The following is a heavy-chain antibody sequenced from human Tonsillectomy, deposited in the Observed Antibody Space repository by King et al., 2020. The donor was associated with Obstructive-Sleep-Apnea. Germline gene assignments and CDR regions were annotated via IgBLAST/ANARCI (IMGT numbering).Heavy chain of an antibody. CDR2: ISWNSGTI. CDR1: GFTFDDYA. V-gene: IGHV3-9*01. J-gene: IGHJ4*02. D-gene: IGHD3-10*01. Sequence: VQLVESGGGLVQPGRSLRLSCAASGFTFDDYAMHWVRQTPGKGLDWVSVISWNSGTIGFADSVKGRFTISRDNAKNSLYLQMNSLRPEDTALYYCAKPITLVRGAMGDWGQGTLVTVSS. CDR3: AKPITLVRGAMGD.